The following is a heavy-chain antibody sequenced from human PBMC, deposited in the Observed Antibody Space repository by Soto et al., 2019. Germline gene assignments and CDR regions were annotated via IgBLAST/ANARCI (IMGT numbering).Heavy chain of an antibody. CDR3: ARVQIYGSGSYYLYYYYGMDV. J-gene: IGHJ6*02. CDR1: GLTFSSYE. V-gene: IGHV3-48*03. Sequence: GALRLSCAASGLTFSSYEMNWVRQAPGKGLEWVSYISSSGSTIYYADSVKGRFTISRDNAKNSLYLQMNSLRAEDTAVYYCARVQIYGSGSYYLYYYYGMDVWGQGTTVTVSS. CDR2: ISSSGSTI. D-gene: IGHD3-10*01.